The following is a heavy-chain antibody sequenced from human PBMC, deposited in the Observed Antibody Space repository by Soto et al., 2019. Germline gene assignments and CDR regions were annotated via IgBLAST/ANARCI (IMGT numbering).Heavy chain of an antibody. CDR2: INTLSGDT. D-gene: IGHD3-3*02. J-gene: IGHJ4*02. CDR3: ARSLLKVILPLGY. CDR1: GYTFSGYY. Sequence: SVKVSCKASGYTFSGYYMHWVRQAPGQGLEWMGWINTLSGDTSFPQKFQGRLAMTRDTSIDTAFMEVSRLTSDDTAIYYCARSLLKVILPLGYWGQGTLVTVSS. V-gene: IGHV1-2*02.